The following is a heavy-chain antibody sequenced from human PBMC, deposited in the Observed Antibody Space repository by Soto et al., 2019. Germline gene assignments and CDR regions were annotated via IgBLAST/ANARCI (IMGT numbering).Heavy chain of an antibody. V-gene: IGHV4-61*01. D-gene: IGHD6-19*01. CDR3: ARDLRSGWYRIEY. J-gene: IGHJ4*02. CDR2: IYYSWST. CDR1: GGSVSSDSYY. Sequence: PSETLSLTCTVSGGSVSSDSYYLSWIRQSPGRGLEWIGHIYYSWSTNYNPSLKSRVTISVDTSKNQFSLKLTSVTAADTALYYCARDLRSGWYRIEYWGQGIMVTVSS.